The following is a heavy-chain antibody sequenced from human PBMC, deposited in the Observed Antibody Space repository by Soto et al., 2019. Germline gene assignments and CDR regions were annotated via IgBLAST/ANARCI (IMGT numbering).Heavy chain of an antibody. CDR2: INPSGGST. V-gene: IGHV1-46*01. J-gene: IGHJ4*02. D-gene: IGHD3-22*01. CDR3: ARSVYDSSGYYPAFDY. CDR1: GYTFTSYY. Sequence: ASVKVSCKASGYTFTSYYMHWVRQAPGQGLEWMGIINPSGGSTSYAQKFQGRVTMTRDTSTSTVYMELSSLRSEDTAVYYCARSVYDSSGYYPAFDYWGQGTLVTVSS.